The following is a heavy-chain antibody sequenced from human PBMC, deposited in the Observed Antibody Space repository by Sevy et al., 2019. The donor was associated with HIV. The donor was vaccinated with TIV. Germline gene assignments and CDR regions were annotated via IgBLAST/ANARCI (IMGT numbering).Heavy chain of an antibody. CDR1: GITFSTSG. V-gene: IGHV3-30*03. CDR2: ISYHGRDK. J-gene: IGHJ6*02. CDR3: ARDFTEYNGMDV. Sequence: GGSLRLSCVVSGITFSTSGMHWVRQAPGKGLEWVAVISYHGRDKFYADSVKGRSTISRDNSKNILYLQMISLRAEDTDVYYCARDFTEYNGMDVWGQGTMVTVS.